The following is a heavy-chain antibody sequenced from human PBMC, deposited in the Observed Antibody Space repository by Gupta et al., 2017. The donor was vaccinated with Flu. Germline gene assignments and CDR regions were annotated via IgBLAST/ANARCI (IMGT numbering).Heavy chain of an antibody. V-gene: IGHV3-48*03. CDR2: ISSSGSII. J-gene: IGHJ5*02. CDR3: ARPRSVTGTGTLFDP. CDR1: GFTFSSYE. D-gene: IGHD1-7*01. Sequence: EVQLVESGGGLVQPGGSLRLSCVASGFTFSSYELNWVRQAPGKGLEWVSYISSSGSIIHYADSVKGRFTISRDNAKNSLYLQMDSLRDEDTAVYYCARPRSVTGTGTLFDPWGQGTLVTVSS.